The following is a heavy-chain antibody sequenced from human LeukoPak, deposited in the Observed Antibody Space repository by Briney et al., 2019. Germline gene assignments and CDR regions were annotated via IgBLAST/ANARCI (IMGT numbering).Heavy chain of an antibody. J-gene: IGHJ4*02. V-gene: IGHV3-30*18. CDR3: AKYSGPPNY. D-gene: IGHD6-19*01. Sequence: GGSLRLSCAASGFTFSSYGMHWVRQAPGKGLEWVAVISYDGSNKYYADSVKGRFTISRDNSKNTLYLQMNSLRAEDTAVYYCAKYSGPPNYWGQGTLVTVSS. CDR1: GFTFSSYG. CDR2: ISYDGSNK.